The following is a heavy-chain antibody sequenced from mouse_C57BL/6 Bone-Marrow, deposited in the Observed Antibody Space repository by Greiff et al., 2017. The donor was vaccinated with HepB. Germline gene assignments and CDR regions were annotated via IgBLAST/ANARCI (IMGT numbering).Heavy chain of an antibody. J-gene: IGHJ3*01. CDR2: IRSKSNNYAT. D-gene: IGHD1-1*01. CDR1: GFSFNTYA. V-gene: IGHV10-1*01. CDR3: VRNYYGSSLAY. Sequence: EVHLVESGGGLVQPKGSLKLSCAASGFSFNTYAMNWVRQAPGKGLEWVARIRSKSNNYATYYADSVKDRFTISRDDSESMLYLQMNNLKTEDTAMYYCVRNYYGSSLAYWGQGTLVTVSA.